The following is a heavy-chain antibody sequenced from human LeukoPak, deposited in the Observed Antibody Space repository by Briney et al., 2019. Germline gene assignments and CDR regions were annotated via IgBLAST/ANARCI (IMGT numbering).Heavy chain of an antibody. CDR2: ISWNSGSI. CDR1: GFTFDDYA. CDR3: ARSRGDF. D-gene: IGHD5-24*01. V-gene: IGHV3-9*01. J-gene: IGHJ4*02. Sequence: PGGSLRLSCAASGFTFDDYAMHWVRQAPGKGLEWVSGISWNSGSIGYVDSVKGRFTISRDNAKNSLYLQMNSLRADDTALYYCARSRGDFWGQGTLVTVSS.